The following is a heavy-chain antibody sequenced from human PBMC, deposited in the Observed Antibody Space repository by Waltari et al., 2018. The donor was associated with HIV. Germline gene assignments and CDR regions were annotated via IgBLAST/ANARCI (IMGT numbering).Heavy chain of an antibody. D-gene: IGHD3-3*01. CDR1: GGSIRSGAEF. CDR3: AREQVTIFGVPDYSYGMDA. Sequence: QVQLQESGPGLVKPSQTLSLICTVSGGSIRSGAEFWSWIRQQPRKGLEWIGYVYYNGDTNYNPSLKSRVTISVGASKNHFSLKLSSVTAADTAVYFCAREQVTIFGVPDYSYGMDAWGQGTTVTVSS. V-gene: IGHV4-31*03. CDR2: VYYNGDT. J-gene: IGHJ6*02.